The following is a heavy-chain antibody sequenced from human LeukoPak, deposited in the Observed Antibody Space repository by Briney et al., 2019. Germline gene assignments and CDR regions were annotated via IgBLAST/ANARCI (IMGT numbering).Heavy chain of an antibody. D-gene: IGHD2-2*01. CDR2: IYYSGST. CDR3: ARDPTRDCSSTSCYEGGFDY. CDR1: GGSISSYY. V-gene: IGHV4-59*01. J-gene: IGHJ4*02. Sequence: PSETLSLTCTVSGGSISSYYWSWIRQPPGKGLEWIGYIYYSGSTNYNPSLKSRVTISVDTSKNQFSLKLSSVTAADTAVYYCARDPTRDCSSTSCYEGGFDYWGQGTLVTVSS.